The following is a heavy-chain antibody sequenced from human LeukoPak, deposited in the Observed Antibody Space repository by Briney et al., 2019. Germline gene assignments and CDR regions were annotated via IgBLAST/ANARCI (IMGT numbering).Heavy chain of an antibody. CDR2: IYTTGNT. Sequence: PSETLSLTCTESGRSISSDDYYWNWIRQPAGKGLEWIGRIYTTGNTMYNPSLEGRVSMSIDTSKNQVSLKVKSVTAADTAVYYCARGGTLFTFFDSWGQGTLVTVST. CDR1: GRSISSDDYY. V-gene: IGHV4-61*02. J-gene: IGHJ4*02. D-gene: IGHD2/OR15-2a*01. CDR3: ARGGTLFTFFDS.